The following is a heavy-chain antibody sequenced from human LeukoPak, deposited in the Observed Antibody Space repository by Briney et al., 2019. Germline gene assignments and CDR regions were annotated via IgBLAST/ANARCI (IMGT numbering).Heavy chain of an antibody. D-gene: IGHD7-27*01. CDR2: MSPNSGDT. CDR1: GYTFTSYD. CDR3: ARGPPNWGYDY. V-gene: IGHV1-8*01. Sequence: ASVKVSCKAFGYTFTSYDFNWVRQATGQRPEWMGWMSPNSGDTGYAQKFQDRVTMTRNTSISTAYMELSSLRSDDTAVYYCARGPPNWGYDYWGPGTLVTVSS. J-gene: IGHJ4*02.